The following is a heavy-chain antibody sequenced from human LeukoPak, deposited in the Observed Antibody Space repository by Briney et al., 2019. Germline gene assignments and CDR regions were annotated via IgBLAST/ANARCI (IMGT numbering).Heavy chain of an antibody. Sequence: SETLSLTCTVSGGSIGSGYYWAWIRQPPGKGLEWIGSIHYGGTTPYNPSLQSRVTISADRSKNQFALDLRSVTAADTAGYYCTRDIGDFVSDFWGQGTLVTVSS. D-gene: IGHD2-21*02. CDR1: GGSIGSGYY. V-gene: IGHV4-39*02. CDR2: IHYGGTT. J-gene: IGHJ4*02. CDR3: TRDIGDFVSDF.